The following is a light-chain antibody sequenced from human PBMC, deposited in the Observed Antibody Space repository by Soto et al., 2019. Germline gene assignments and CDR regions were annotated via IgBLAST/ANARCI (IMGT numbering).Light chain of an antibody. V-gene: IGKV2-28*01. J-gene: IGKJ1*01. CDR1: ESLLYSNGYNY. CDR3: MQALQTPPT. CDR2: LGS. Sequence: DIVMTQSPLSLPVSPGEPASISCRSSESLLYSNGYNYLDWYLQKPGQSPQLLIYLGSNRASGVPDRFSGSGSVTDFTLKISRMEAEDVGVYYCMQALQTPPTFGQGTKVEI.